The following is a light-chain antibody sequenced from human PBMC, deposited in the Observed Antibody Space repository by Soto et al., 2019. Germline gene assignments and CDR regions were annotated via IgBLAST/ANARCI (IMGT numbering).Light chain of an antibody. CDR2: EVT. V-gene: IGLV2-14*01. CDR1: SSDVGRYNY. J-gene: IGLJ1*01. CDR3: SSYTTTGTVVV. Sequence: QSALTQPASVSGSPGQSITISCTGTSSDVGRYNYVSWYQQHPGKAPKLMIYEVTNRPSGVSNRFSGSKSGNTASLTISGRQAEDEADYYCSSYTTTGTVVVFGTGTKLTVL.